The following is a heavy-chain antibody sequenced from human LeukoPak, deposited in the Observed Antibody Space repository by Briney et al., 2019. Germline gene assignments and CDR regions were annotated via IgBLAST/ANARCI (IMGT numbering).Heavy chain of an antibody. J-gene: IGHJ1*01. CDR3: TSWGDTTAEYFQR. CDR1: GFPFSSYW. CDR2: INPDGRDT. D-gene: IGHD2-21*02. V-gene: IGHV3-7*01. Sequence: GGSLRLSCVASGFPFSSYWMTWVRQAPGKGLEWVAHINPDGRDTYYVDSVKGRFTISRDNAENSMYLQMNSLRVEDTAVYYCTSWGDTTAEYFQRWGQGTLVTVSS.